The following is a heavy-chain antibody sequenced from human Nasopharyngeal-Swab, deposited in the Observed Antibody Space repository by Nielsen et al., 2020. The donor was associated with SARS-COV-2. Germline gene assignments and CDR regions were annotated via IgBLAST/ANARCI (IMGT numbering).Heavy chain of an antibody. Sequence: TFGGKSLTWFRRVPGKGLKWVSAISGSGGSTYYADSVKGRFTISRDNSKNTLYLQMNSLRAEDTAVYYCAKSVESGIAAAATYYFDYWGQGTLVTVSS. V-gene: IGHV3-23*01. CDR2: ISGSGGST. J-gene: IGHJ4*02. CDR1: TFGGKS. D-gene: IGHD6-13*01. CDR3: AKSVESGIAAAATYYFDY.